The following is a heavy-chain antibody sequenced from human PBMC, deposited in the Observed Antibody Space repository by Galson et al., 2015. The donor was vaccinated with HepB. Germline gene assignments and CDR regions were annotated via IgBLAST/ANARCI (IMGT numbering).Heavy chain of an antibody. CDR1: GFTFSNYD. D-gene: IGHD1-26*01. Sequence: SLRLSCAASGFTFSNYDMHWVRQAPGKGLEWVAIISYDGSNKYYAASVKGRFTISRDNSKNTLYLQMNSLRAEDTAVYYCAKDKDVASGSLDYWGQGTLVTVSS. J-gene: IGHJ4*02. V-gene: IGHV3-30*18. CDR3: AKDKDVASGSLDY. CDR2: ISYDGSNK.